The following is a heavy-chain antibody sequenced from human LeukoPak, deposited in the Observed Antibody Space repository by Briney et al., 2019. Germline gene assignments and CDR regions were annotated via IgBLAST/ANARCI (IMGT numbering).Heavy chain of an antibody. J-gene: IGHJ4*02. D-gene: IGHD6-13*01. CDR2: ISWNSGSI. V-gene: IGHV3-9*01. CDR1: GFTFDDYA. CDR3: AKGAQQLGLSAADY. Sequence: GGSLRLSCAASGFTFDDYAMHWVRQAPGKGLEWVSGISWNSGSIGYADSVKGRFTISRDNAKNSLYLQMNSLRAEDTALYYCAKGAQQLGLSAADYWGQGTLVTVSS.